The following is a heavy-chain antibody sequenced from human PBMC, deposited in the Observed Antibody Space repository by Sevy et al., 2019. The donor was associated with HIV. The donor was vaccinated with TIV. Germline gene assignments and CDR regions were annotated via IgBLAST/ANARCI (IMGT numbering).Heavy chain of an antibody. D-gene: IGHD3-10*01. J-gene: IGHJ4*02. CDR1: GFSFSSYD. CDR2: ISSSSSYI. Sequence: GGSLRLSCAGSGFSFSSYDMNWVRQAPGKGLEWVSSISSSSSYISNAGSVKGRFTISRDNAKNSLYLQMNSLRAEDTAVYYCARDYYGSGTYYRIFGYWGQGTLVTVSS. V-gene: IGHV3-21*01. CDR3: ARDYYGSGTYYRIFGY.